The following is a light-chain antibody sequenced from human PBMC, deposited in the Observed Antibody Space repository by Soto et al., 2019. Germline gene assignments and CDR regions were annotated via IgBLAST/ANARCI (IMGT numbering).Light chain of an antibody. CDR2: AAS. Sequence: DIQMTQSPSSLSASVGDRVTITCQASQDISNYLNWYQQKLGKAPKLLIYAASNLETGVPSRFSGSGSGTDFTFTISSLQPEDFATYYCQQYDNLQLTFGGGTRVEIK. CDR3: QQYDNLQLT. CDR1: QDISNY. J-gene: IGKJ4*01. V-gene: IGKV1-33*01.